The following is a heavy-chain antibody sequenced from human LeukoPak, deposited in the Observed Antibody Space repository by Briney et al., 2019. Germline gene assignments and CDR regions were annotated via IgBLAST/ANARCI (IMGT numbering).Heavy chain of an antibody. V-gene: IGHV3-30*04. CDR2: ISYDGSDK. Sequence: PGGSLRLSCAASGFTFSSYAMHWVRQAPGKGLEWVTVISYDGSDKYYADSVKGRFTISRDNSKNTLYLQMNSLRLEDTAMYYCATDYGGNSGTDYWGQGTLVTVSS. CDR3: ATDYGGNSGTDY. CDR1: GFTFSSYA. D-gene: IGHD4-23*01. J-gene: IGHJ4*02.